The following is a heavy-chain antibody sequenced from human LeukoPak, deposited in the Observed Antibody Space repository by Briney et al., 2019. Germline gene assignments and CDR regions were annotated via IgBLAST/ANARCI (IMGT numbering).Heavy chain of an antibody. V-gene: IGHV3-23*01. Sequence: GGSLRLSCVASGFTFSSHGMNWVRQAPGKGLEWVSGIIPSGHTTYYADSVRGRFTISRDNSRNTVYLRMNSLRAEDTAVYYCAKDDRWLQFCCWGQGTLVTVSA. CDR3: AKDDRWLQFCC. CDR1: GFTFSSHG. CDR2: IIPSGHTT. D-gene: IGHD5-24*01. J-gene: IGHJ4*02.